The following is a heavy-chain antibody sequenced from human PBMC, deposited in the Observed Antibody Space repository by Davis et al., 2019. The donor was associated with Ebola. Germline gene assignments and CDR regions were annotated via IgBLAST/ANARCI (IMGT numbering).Heavy chain of an antibody. V-gene: IGHV4-30-4*01. Sequence: SETLSLTCSVSGASIIDGDYYWSSIRQPPGKGLEWIAYMFYSGTTNYNPSLQSRVIISVDTSKNQFSLKLSSVTAEETAVYYCARVYSSGWYGWFDPWGPGNLVTVSA. CDR2: MFYSGTT. J-gene: IGHJ5*02. D-gene: IGHD6-19*01. CDR3: ARVYSSGWYGWFDP. CDR1: GASIIDGDYY.